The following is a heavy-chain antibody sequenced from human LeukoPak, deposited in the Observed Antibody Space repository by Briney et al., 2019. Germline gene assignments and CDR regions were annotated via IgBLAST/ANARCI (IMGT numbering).Heavy chain of an antibody. Sequence: GGSLRLSCAASGFTFSSYAMSWVRQAPGKGLEWVAVISYDGSNKYYADSVKGRFTISRDNSKNTLYLQMNSLRAEDTAVYYCAKDSRRWTYYDFWSGYPFDYWGQGTLVTVSS. V-gene: IGHV3-30*18. CDR2: ISYDGSNK. CDR1: GFTFSSYA. D-gene: IGHD3-3*01. J-gene: IGHJ4*02. CDR3: AKDSRRWTYYDFWSGYPFDY.